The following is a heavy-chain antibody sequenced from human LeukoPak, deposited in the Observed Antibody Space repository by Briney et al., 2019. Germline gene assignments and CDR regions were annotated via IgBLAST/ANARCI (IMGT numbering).Heavy chain of an antibody. V-gene: IGHV4-31*03. CDR2: IHYNGFT. J-gene: IGHJ4*02. CDR3: ARGGTWYYAFDY. CDR1: SGSISSGGDF. D-gene: IGHD2-15*01. Sequence: SETLSLTCIVSSGSISSGGDFWSWFRQHPGKGLEWIGYIHYNGFTYYNPSLKSRVTISVDTSKNQFSLEVSSVTAADTAVYYCARGGTWYYAFDYWGQGTLVTVSS.